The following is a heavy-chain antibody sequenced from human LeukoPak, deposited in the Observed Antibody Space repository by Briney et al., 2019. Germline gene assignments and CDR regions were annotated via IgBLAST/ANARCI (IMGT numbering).Heavy chain of an antibody. J-gene: IGHJ4*02. CDR1: GGSISSYY. CDR2: IFYSGST. Sequence: SETLSHTCTVSGGSISSYYWSWIRQPPGKGLEWISYIFYSGSTSYNPSLKSRVTISVDRSKNQFSLKLTSVTAADTAVYYCASLQAYAARTSDYWGQGTLVTVSS. D-gene: IGHD6-13*01. V-gene: IGHV4-59*08. CDR3: ASLQAYAARTSDY.